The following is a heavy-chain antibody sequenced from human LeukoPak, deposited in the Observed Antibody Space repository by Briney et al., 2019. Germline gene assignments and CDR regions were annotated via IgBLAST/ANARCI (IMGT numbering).Heavy chain of an antibody. Sequence: PSETLSLTCAVYGGSFSGYYWSWIRQPPGKGLEWIGEINHSGSTNYNPSLKSRVTISVDTPKNQFSLKLSSVTAADTAVYYCARGLGYCSSTSCHGYWGQGILVTVSS. V-gene: IGHV4-34*01. CDR2: INHSGST. CDR1: GGSFSGYY. D-gene: IGHD2-2*01. CDR3: ARGLGYCSSTSCHGY. J-gene: IGHJ4*02.